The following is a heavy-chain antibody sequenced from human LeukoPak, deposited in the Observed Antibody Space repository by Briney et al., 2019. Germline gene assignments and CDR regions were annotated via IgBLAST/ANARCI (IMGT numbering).Heavy chain of an antibody. CDR2: IWYDGSNK. CDR3: ARLPATVDTAMVPFDY. D-gene: IGHD5-18*01. J-gene: IGHJ4*02. Sequence: GGSLRLSCAASGFTFSSYGMHWVRQAPGKGLEWVAVIWYDGSNKYYADSVKGRFTISRDNSKNTLYLQMNSLRAEDTAVYYCARLPATVDTAMVPFDYWGQGTLVTVSS. CDR1: GFTFSSYG. V-gene: IGHV3-33*01.